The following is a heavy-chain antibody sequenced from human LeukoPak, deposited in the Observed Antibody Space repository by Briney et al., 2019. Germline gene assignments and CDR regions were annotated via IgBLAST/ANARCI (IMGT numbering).Heavy chain of an antibody. CDR3: ARRRGLAVAGSRAFDI. CDR2: INHSGST. V-gene: IGHV4-34*01. CDR1: GGSFSGYY. Sequence: SETLSLTCAVYGGSFSGYYWSWIRQPPGKGLEWIGEINHSGSTNYNPSLKSRVTISVDTSKNQFSLKLSSVTAADTAVYYCARRRGLAVAGSRAFDIWGQGTMVTVSS. J-gene: IGHJ3*02. D-gene: IGHD6-19*01.